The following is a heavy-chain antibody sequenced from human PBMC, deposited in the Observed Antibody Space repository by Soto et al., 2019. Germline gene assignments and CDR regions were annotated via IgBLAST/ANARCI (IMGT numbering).Heavy chain of an antibody. V-gene: IGHV3-23*01. J-gene: IGHJ6*02. Sequence: PGGSLRLSCAASGFSFSTYPMVWVRQAPGKRLEAVSSISGSGDKTYYKDSVKGRFTISRDNSKNTADLQMNSLRPEDTAVYYCAKILSTVTTYYYGMDAWGQGTTVTVSS. CDR3: AKILSTVTTYYYGMDA. CDR2: ISGSGDKT. CDR1: GFSFSTYP. D-gene: IGHD4-17*01.